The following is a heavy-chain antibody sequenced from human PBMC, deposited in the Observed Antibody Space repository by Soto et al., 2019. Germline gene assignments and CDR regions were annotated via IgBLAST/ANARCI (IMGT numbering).Heavy chain of an antibody. J-gene: IGHJ5*02. CDR3: AIVVRRYCSSTICYGNWFDP. CDR2: IYYSGST. D-gene: IGHD2-2*01. V-gene: IGHV4-31*03. CDR1: GGSISSGGYY. Sequence: SETLSLTCTVSGGSISSGGYYWSWIRQHPGKGLEWIGYIYYSGSTYYNPSLKSRVTISVDTSKNQFSLKLSSVTAADTAVYYCAIVVRRYCSSTICYGNWFDPWGQGTLVTVSS.